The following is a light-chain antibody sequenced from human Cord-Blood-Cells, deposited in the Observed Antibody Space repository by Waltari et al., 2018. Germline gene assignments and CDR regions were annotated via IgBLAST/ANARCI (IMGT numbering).Light chain of an antibody. J-gene: IGLJ1*01. V-gene: IGLV2-14*01. CDR3: SSYTSSSTYV. Sequence: QSALTQPASVSGSPGQSLTISCTGTCSDVGGYNYVFWYQQHPGKAPKLMIYEVSNRPSGVSNRFSGSKSGNTASLTISGLQAEDEADYYCSSYTSSSTYVFGTGTKVTVL. CDR2: EVS. CDR1: CSDVGGYNY.